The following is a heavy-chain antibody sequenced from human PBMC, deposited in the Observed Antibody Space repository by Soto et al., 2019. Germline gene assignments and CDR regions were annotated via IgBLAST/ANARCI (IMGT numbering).Heavy chain of an antibody. CDR1: GFTFSSYA. V-gene: IGHV3-23*01. CDR2: ISGSGGST. D-gene: IGHD5-18*01. Sequence: GGSLRLSCAASGFTFSSYAMSWVRQAPGKGLEWASAISGSGGSTYYADSVKGRFTISRDNSKNTLYLQMNSLRAEDTAVYYCAKDPGYSYGYDYWGQGTLVTVSS. J-gene: IGHJ4*02. CDR3: AKDPGYSYGYDY.